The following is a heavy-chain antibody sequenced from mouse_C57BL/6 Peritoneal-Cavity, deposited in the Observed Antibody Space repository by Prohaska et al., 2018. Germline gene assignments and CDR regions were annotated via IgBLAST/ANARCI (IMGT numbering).Heavy chain of an antibody. CDR3: ARVGFAY. CDR2: IDPSDSYT. Sequence: QRPGQGLEWIGLIDPSDSYTNYNQKFKGKATLTVDTSSSTAYMQLSSLTSEDSAVYYCARVGFAYWSQGTLVTVSA. V-gene: IGHV1-59*01. J-gene: IGHJ3*01.